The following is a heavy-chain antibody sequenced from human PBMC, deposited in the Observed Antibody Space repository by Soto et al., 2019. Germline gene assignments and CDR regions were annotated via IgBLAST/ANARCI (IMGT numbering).Heavy chain of an antibody. D-gene: IGHD6-13*01. CDR2: IWYDGSNK. Sequence: QVQLVESGGGVVQPGRSLRLSCAASGFTFSSYGMHWVRQAPGKGLEWVAVIWYDGSNKYYADSVKGRFTISRDNSKNTLYLQMNSLRAEDTAVYYCARDFSSSWYNYYYGMDVWGQGTTVTVSS. CDR3: ARDFSSSWYNYYYGMDV. CDR1: GFTFSSYG. J-gene: IGHJ6*02. V-gene: IGHV3-33*01.